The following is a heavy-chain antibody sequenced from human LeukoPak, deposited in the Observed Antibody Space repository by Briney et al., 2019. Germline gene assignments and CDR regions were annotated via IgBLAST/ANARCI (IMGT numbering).Heavy chain of an antibody. V-gene: IGHV4-34*01. J-gene: IGHJ3*02. CDR3: ARGSPYAFDI. CDR2: INHSGST. Sequence: SETLSLTCAVYGGSFSGYYWSWIRQPPGKGLEWIGEINHSGSTNYNPSLKSRVTISVDTSKNQFSLKLSSVTAADTAVYYCARGSPYAFDIWGQGTMVTVS. CDR1: GGSFSGYY.